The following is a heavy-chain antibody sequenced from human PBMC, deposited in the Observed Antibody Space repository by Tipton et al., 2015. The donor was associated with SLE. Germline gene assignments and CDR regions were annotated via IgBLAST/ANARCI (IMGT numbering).Heavy chain of an antibody. CDR3: ARRPAAGTSLADY. CDR1: GDSISNHY. J-gene: IGHJ4*02. V-gene: IGHV4-59*11. Sequence: TLSLTCTVSGDSISNHYWSWIRQPPGKGLEWIGYIYYSGITNYNPSLKSRVTISVDTSTNQFSLKLSSVTAADTAVYYCARRPAAGTSLADYWGQGTLVTVSS. CDR2: IYYSGIT. D-gene: IGHD6-13*01.